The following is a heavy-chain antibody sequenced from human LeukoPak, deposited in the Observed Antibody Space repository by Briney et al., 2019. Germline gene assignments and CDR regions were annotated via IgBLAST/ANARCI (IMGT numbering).Heavy chain of an antibody. D-gene: IGHD3-10*01. J-gene: IGHJ4*02. V-gene: IGHV3-23*01. CDR3: AKDARITMVRGVISPCDY. CDR2: ISGSGGST. CDR1: GFTFSSYA. Sequence: PGGSLRLSCAASGFTFSSYAMSWVRQAPGKGLEWVSAISGSGGSTYYADSVKGRFTSSRDNSKNTLYLQMNSLRAEDTAVYYCAKDARITMVRGVISPCDYWGQGTLVTVSS.